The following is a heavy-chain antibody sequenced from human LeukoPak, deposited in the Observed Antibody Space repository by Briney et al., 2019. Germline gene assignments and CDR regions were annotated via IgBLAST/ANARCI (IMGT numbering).Heavy chain of an antibody. CDR1: GFTFSDYY. CDR2: ISSSGSTI. D-gene: IGHD3-22*01. CDR3: ARDPTYYYDSSGSYYRARPLDY. Sequence: PGGSLRLSCAASGFTFSDYYMSWIRRAPGKGLEWVSYISSSGSTIYYVDSVKGRFTISRDNSKNTLYLQMNSLRAEDTAVYYCARDPTYYYDSSGSYYRARPLDYWGQGTLVTVSS. J-gene: IGHJ4*02. V-gene: IGHV3-11*04.